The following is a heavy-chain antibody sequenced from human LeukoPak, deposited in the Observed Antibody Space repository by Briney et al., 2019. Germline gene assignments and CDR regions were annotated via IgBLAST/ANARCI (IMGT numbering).Heavy chain of an antibody. CDR2: IWYDGSNK. D-gene: IGHD3-22*01. CDR1: GFTFDDYA. J-gene: IGHJ3*02. CDR3: ARDANYDSSGYRDAFDI. Sequence: GGSLRLSCAASGFTFDDYAMHWVRQAPGKGLEWVAVIWYDGSNKYYADSVKGRFTISRDNSKNTLYLQMSSLRAEDTAVYYCARDANYDSSGYRDAFDIWGQGTMVTVSS. V-gene: IGHV3-33*08.